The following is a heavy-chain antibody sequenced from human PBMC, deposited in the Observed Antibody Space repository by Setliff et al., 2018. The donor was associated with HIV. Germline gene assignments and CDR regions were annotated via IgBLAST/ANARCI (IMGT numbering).Heavy chain of an antibody. D-gene: IGHD2-2*01. CDR3: ARYLVVVPVAVGGLDV. CDR1: GYTFTSYG. V-gene: IGHV1-2*02. Sequence: ASVKVSCKASGYTFTSYGISWVRQAPGQGLEWMGWINPNSGGTNYEQKFQGRVTMTRDTSISTAYMELSGLTSDDSAVYYCARYLVVVPVAVGGLDVWGQGTTVTVSS. J-gene: IGHJ6*02. CDR2: INPNSGGT.